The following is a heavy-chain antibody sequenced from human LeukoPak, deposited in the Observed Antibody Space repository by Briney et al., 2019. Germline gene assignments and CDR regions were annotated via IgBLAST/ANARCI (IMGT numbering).Heavy chain of an antibody. CDR3: AKDTSIGKYCTNGVCSPFDY. J-gene: IGHJ4*02. V-gene: IGHV3-23*01. CDR2: ISDSGDYT. Sequence: PGGSLRLSCEASGFTFSIYGMHWVRQAPGQGLEWVSVISDSGDYTSYADSVRGRFTISRDNSRNTLYLQMISLRPEDTAVYYCAKDTSIGKYCTNGVCSPFDYWGQGTLVTVSS. D-gene: IGHD2-8*01. CDR1: GFTFSIYG.